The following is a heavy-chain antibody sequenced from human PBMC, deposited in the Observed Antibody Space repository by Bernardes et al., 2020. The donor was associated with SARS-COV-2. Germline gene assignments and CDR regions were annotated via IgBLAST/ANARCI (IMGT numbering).Heavy chain of an antibody. D-gene: IGHD6-13*01. CDR1: GFTFSNYW. J-gene: IGHJ4*02. CDR3: ARGRAAAGNSFDY. V-gene: IGHV3-74*01. CDR2: INSDGTST. Sequence: WGSLRLSCAASGFTFSNYWMHWVRQAPGKGLLWVSRINSDGTSTYYADSVKGRFTISRDNAKNTLYLQMSSLRAEDTAVYYCARGRAAAGNSFDYWGQGTLVTVFS.